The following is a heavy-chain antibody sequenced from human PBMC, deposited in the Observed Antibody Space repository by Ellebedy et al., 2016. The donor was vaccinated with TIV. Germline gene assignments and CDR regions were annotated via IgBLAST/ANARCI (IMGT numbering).Heavy chain of an antibody. CDR3: SRERDDGTRLGS. CDR2: IASSSNFI. J-gene: IGHJ5*01. D-gene: IGHD1-14*01. CDR1: GFTFSSYN. V-gene: IGHV3-21*01. Sequence: GGSLRLSXAASGFTFSSYNMNWVRQAPGKGLEWVSTIASSSNFIYYADSVKGRFTISRDNAKESLYLQMNSLRVEDTGVYYCSRERDDGTRLGSWGQGTLVTVSS.